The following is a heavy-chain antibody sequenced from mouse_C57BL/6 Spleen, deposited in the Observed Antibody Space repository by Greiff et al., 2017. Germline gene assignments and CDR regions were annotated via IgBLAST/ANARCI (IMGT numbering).Heavy chain of an antibody. CDR3: AKKDDYAYYAMDY. CDR2: IWGGGST. Sequence: VMLVESGPGLVQPSQRLSITCTVSGFSLTSYGVHWVRQSPGKGLEWLGVIWGGGSTDYNAAFMSRLSITTDNSKSQVFLKMNSLQADDTAIYYCAKKDDYAYYAMDYWGQGTSVTVSS. J-gene: IGHJ4*01. V-gene: IGHV2-5*01. CDR1: GFSLTSYG. D-gene: IGHD2-4*01.